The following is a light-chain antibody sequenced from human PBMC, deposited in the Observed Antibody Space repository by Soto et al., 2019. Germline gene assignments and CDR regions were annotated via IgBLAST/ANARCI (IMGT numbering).Light chain of an antibody. J-gene: IGLJ2*01. Sequence: QPVLTQSPSVSASLGASVKLTCTLSGGHSSYAIAWHQQQPEKGPRFLMELKSDGSHNKGDGIPDRFSGSSSGAERYLTISSLQSEDEADYYCQTWGTGTVVFGGGTKLTVL. CDR1: GGHSSYA. CDR3: QTWGTGTVV. V-gene: IGLV4-69*01. CDR2: LKSDGSH.